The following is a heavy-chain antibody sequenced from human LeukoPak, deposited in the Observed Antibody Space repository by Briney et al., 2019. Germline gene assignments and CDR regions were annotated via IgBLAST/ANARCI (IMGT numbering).Heavy chain of an antibody. V-gene: IGHV1-2*02. J-gene: IGHJ3*02. D-gene: IGHD1-1*01. CDR1: GYTFTGYY. CDR3: AREITTADAFDI. Sequence: ASVKVSCKASGYTFTGYYMHWVRTAPGQGLEWMGWINPNSGGTNYAQKFQGRVTMTRDTSISTAYMELSRLRSDDTTVYYCAREITTADAFDIWDQGTMVTVSS. CDR2: INPNSGGT.